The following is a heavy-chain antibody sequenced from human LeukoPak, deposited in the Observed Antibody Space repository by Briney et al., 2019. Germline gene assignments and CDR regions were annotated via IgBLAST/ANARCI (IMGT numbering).Heavy chain of an antibody. J-gene: IGHJ4*02. CDR2: IYYSGST. V-gene: IGHV4-59*12. CDR1: GGSISSNF. D-gene: IGHD2-2*01. CDR3: ARDQLAVDY. Sequence: SETLSLTCTVSGGSISSNFWSWIRKPPGKGLEWIGYIYYSGSTNYNPSLKSRVTISVDTSKNQFSLKLSSVTAADTAVYYCARDQLAVDYWGQGTLVTVSS.